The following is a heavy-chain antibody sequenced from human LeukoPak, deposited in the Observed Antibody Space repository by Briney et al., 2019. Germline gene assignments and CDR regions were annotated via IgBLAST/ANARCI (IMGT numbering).Heavy chain of an antibody. Sequence: GGSLRLSCAASGFTFINYAMHWVRQAPGKGLEYVSAISSNGGSTYYANSVKGRFTISRDNSKNTLYLQMNSLRAEDTAVYYCAREGDSGSYPFDYWGQGTLVTVSS. CDR3: AREGDSGSYPFDY. J-gene: IGHJ4*02. V-gene: IGHV3-64*01. CDR1: GFTFINYA. CDR2: ISSNGGST. D-gene: IGHD1-26*01.